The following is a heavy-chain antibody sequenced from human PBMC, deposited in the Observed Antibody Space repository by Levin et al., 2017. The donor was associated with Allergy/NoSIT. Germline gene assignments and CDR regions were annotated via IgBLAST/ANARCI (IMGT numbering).Heavy chain of an antibody. CDR2: IKSKTNGGTT. Sequence: GGSLRLSCAVSGFTFSNAWVSWVRQAPGKGLEWVGRIKSKTNGGTTDSAAPVKGRFTISRDDSKNTLYLQMNSLKTEDTAVYYCSASMVGIAYWGQGILVTVSS. V-gene: IGHV3-15*01. CDR1: GFTFSNAW. CDR3: SASMVGIAY. J-gene: IGHJ4*02. D-gene: IGHD2-8*01.